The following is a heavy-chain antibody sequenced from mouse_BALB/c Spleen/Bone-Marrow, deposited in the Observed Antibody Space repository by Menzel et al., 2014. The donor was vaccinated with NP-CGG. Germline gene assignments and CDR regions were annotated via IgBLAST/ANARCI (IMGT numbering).Heavy chain of an antibody. CDR3: ASGNYY. CDR1: GYTFSSYW. Sequence: QVQLQQSGAELMKPGASVKISCKATGYTFSSYWIEWVKQRPGHGLEWIGEILPGSGSTNYNKKFKGKATFTADTSSNTAYMQLSSLTSEDSAVYYCASGNYYWGQGTTLTVSS. D-gene: IGHD2-1*01. V-gene: IGHV1-9*01. CDR2: ILPGSGST. J-gene: IGHJ2*01.